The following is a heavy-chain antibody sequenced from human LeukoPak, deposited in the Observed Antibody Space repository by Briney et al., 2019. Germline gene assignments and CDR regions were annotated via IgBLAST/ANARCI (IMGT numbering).Heavy chain of an antibody. CDR3: TRGPGYDYVWGSYRVDY. Sequence: GGSLRLSCAGSGFIFYSYAMHWVRQAPGRGLEYVSAITSNGGSTFYADSVKGRFTISRDNSKNTPYLQMGSLRAEDMAVYYCTRGPGYDYVWGSYRVDYWGQGTLVTVSS. CDR2: ITSNGGST. J-gene: IGHJ4*02. V-gene: IGHV3-64*02. D-gene: IGHD3-16*02. CDR1: GFIFYSYA.